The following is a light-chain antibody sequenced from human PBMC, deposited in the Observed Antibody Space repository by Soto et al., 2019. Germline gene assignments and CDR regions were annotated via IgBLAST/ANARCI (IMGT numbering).Light chain of an antibody. CDR1: SSNIGAGYD. CDR3: QSYDSSLSGSRV. Sequence: QSVLTQPPSVSGAPGQRVTISCTGSSSNIGAGYDVPWYQQLPGTAPKLLIYGNSNRPSGVPDRFSGSKSGTSASLAITGLQGEDEADYYGQSYDSSLSGSRVFGAGTKVTVL. J-gene: IGLJ1*01. CDR2: GNS. V-gene: IGLV1-40*01.